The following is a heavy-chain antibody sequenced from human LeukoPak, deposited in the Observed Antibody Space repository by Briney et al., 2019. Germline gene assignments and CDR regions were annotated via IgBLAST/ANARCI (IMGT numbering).Heavy chain of an antibody. CDR3: ARHRQYYYYYGMDV. CDR2: IYYSGST. CDR1: GGSISRYY. J-gene: IGHJ6*01. Sequence: SETPSLTCTVSGGSISRYYWSWIRQPPGKGLEWIGYIYYSGSTNYNPSLKSRVTISVDTPKNQFSLKLSSVTAAHTPVYYSARHRQYYYYYGMDVSGERSTLTVSS. V-gene: IGHV4-59*08.